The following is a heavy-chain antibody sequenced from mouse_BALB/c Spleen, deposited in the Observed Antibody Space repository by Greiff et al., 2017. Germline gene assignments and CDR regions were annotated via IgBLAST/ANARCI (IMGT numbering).Heavy chain of an antibody. CDR1: GFTFSSYA. V-gene: IGHV5-6-5*01. Sequence: EVQRVESGGGLVKPGGSLKLSCAASGFTFSSYAMSWVRQTPEKRLEWVASISSGGSTYYPDSVKGRFTISRDNARNILYLQMSSLRSEDTAMYYCAREGGDYYAMDYWGQGTSVTVSS. CDR2: ISSGGST. CDR3: AREGGDYYAMDY. J-gene: IGHJ4*01.